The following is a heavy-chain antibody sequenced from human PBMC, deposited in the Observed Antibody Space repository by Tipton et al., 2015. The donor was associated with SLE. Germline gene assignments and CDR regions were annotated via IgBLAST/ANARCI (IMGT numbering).Heavy chain of an antibody. J-gene: IGHJ4*02. CDR1: GGSISSGGYY. Sequence: TLSLTCPVSGGSISSGGYYWSWIRQHPGKGLEWIGHIYYSGSTNYNPSLKSRVTISVDTSKNQFSLKLSSVTAADKAAQYCARRSLGFLEGWGQGTLVTVSS. CDR3: ARRSLGFLEG. CDR2: IYYSGST. V-gene: IGHV4-61*08. D-gene: IGHD3-3*01.